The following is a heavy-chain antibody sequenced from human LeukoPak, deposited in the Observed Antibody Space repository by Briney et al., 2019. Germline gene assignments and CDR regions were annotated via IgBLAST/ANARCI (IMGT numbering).Heavy chain of an antibody. CDR3: ARYNSGWNDY. J-gene: IGHJ4*02. CDR1: GFTFSSFN. CDR2: ISSTSSLI. D-gene: IGHD6-19*01. Sequence: GGSLRLSCAASGFTFSSFNMNWVRQAPGKGLEWVSSISSTSSLIWYADSLKGRFTISRDNAKNSLYLQMDSLRAEDTAVYYCARYNSGWNDYWGQGTLLTVSS. V-gene: IGHV3-21*01.